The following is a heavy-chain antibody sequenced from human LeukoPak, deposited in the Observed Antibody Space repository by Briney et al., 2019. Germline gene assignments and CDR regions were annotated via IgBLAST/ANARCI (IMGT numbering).Heavy chain of an antibody. CDR2: ISSSGSTI. J-gene: IGHJ6*03. Sequence: GGSLRLSCAASGFTFSDYYMSWIRQAPGKGLEWVSYISSSGSTIYYADSVKGRFTISRDNAKNSLYLQMNSLRAEDTAVYYCARLPYSVVYYYYYYMDVWGKGTTVTVSS. CDR3: ARLPYSVVYYYYYYMDV. D-gene: IGHD2-15*01. CDR1: GFTFSDYY. V-gene: IGHV3-11*04.